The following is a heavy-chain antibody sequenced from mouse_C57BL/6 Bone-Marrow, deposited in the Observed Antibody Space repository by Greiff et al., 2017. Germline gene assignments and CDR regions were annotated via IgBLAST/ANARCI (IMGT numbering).Heavy chain of an antibody. D-gene: IGHD4-1*02. V-gene: IGHV1-81*01. CDR1: GYTFTSYG. Sequence: VQLVESGAELARPGASVKLSCKASGYTFTSYGISWVKQRTGQGLEWIGEIYPRSGNTYYNEKFKGKATLTADKSSSTAYMELRSLTSEDSAVYFCAIWATGFYAMDYWGQGTSVTVSS. CDR2: IYPRSGNT. CDR3: AIWATGFYAMDY. J-gene: IGHJ4*01.